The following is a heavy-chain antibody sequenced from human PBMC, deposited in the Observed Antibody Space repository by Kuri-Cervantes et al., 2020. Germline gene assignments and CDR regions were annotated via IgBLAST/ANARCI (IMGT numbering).Heavy chain of an antibody. J-gene: IGHJ4*02. Sequence: GESLKISCAASGFTFSSYSMNWVRQAPGKGLEWVVVISYDGSNKYYADSVKGRFTISRDNSKNTLYLQMNSLRAEDTAVYYCAGWRGAPEDYWGQGTLVTVSS. CDR2: ISYDGSNK. V-gene: IGHV3-30*03. CDR1: GFTFSSYS. D-gene: IGHD1-14*01. CDR3: AGWRGAPEDY.